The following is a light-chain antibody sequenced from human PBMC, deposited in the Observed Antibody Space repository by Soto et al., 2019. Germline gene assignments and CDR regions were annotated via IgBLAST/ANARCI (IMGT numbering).Light chain of an antibody. CDR2: GAS. CDR3: QQYGSSGT. CDR1: QSVSNNY. V-gene: IGKV3-20*01. Sequence: EIVLTQSPGTLSLSPVERGTRSFMASQSVSNNYLAWYQQKPGQAPRLLIYGASNRATGIPDRFSGSGSGTDFTLTISRLETEDFAVYYCQQYGSSGTFGQGTKVDI. J-gene: IGKJ1*01.